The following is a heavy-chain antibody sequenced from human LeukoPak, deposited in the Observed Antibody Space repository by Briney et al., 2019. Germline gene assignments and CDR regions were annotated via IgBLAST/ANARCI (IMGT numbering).Heavy chain of an antibody. V-gene: IGHV3-23*01. CDR3: AKTYCSGGSCYSERSMDV. J-gene: IGHJ6*02. CDR1: GFTFSSYA. CDR2: IGGSGGST. D-gene: IGHD2-15*01. Sequence: GGSLRLSCAASGFTFSSYAMSWVRQAPGKGLEWVSAIGGSGGSTYYADSVKGRFTISRDNSKNTLYLQMNSLRAEDTAVYYCAKTYCSGGSCYSERSMDVWGQGTTVTVSS.